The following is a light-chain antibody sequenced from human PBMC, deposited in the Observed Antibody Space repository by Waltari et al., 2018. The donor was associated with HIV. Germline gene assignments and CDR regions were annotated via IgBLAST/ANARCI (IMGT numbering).Light chain of an antibody. J-gene: IGLJ3*02. Sequence: KFVSWYQQRPGKAPRLLIYGVTIRASGISGRFSGSKSENTASLTISGLQIEDEADYYCTSYTTRNILMFGGGT. V-gene: IGLV2-14*03. CDR2: GVT. CDR3: TSYTTRNILM. CDR1: KF.